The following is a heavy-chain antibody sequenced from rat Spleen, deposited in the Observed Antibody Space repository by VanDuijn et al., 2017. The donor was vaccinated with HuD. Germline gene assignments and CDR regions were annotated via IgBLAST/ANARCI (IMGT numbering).Heavy chain of an antibody. D-gene: IGHD1-12*02. CDR1: GHSITSSYR. CDR3: ARSDGTHYYLPFAY. V-gene: IGHV3-3*01. J-gene: IGHJ3*01. CDR2: INSAGST. Sequence: EVQLQESGPGLVKPSQSLSLTCSVTGHSITSSYRWNWIRKFPGNKLEWMGYINSAGSTNYNPSLKSLIPIIRDTSKKQFFLQVNSVTTEDTATYYCARSDGTHYYLPFAYWGQGTLVTVSS.